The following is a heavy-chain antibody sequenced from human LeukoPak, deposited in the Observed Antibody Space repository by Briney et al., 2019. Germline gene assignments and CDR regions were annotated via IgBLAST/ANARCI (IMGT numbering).Heavy chain of an antibody. CDR2: IVVGSGNT. CDR1: GFTFTSSA. Sequence: GASVKVSCKASGFTFTSSAMQWVRQARGQRLEWIGWIVVGSGNTNCAQKFQERVTTTRDMSTSTAYMELSSLRSEDTAVYYCAAVPYYYDSSGQYGMDVWGQGTTVTVSS. CDR3: AAVPYYYDSSGQYGMDV. D-gene: IGHD3-22*01. J-gene: IGHJ6*02. V-gene: IGHV1-58*02.